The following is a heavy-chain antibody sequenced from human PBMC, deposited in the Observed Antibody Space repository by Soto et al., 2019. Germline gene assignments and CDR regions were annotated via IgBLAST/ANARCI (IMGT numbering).Heavy chain of an antibody. Sequence: PGGSLRLSCAASGFTFSIYSMNWVRQAPGKGLEWVSSISSSSSYIYYADSVKGRFTISRDNAKNSLYLQMNSLRAEDTAVYYCARVHHLAGDAFDIWGQGTMVTVSS. J-gene: IGHJ3*02. D-gene: IGHD6-19*01. CDR1: GFTFSIYS. CDR2: ISSSSSYI. V-gene: IGHV3-21*01. CDR3: ARVHHLAGDAFDI.